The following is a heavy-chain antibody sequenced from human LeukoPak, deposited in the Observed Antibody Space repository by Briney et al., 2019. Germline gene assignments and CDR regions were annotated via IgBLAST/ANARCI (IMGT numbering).Heavy chain of an antibody. J-gene: IGHJ3*02. V-gene: IGHV3-30-3*01. CDR3: ARDQEGTPGAFDI. D-gene: IGHD1-1*01. CDR1: GFTFSSYA. CDR2: ISCDGSNK. Sequence: PGGSLRLSCAASGFTFSSYAMHWVRQAPGKGLEWVAVISCDGSNKYYADSVKGRFTISRDNSKNTLYLQMNSLRAEDTAVYYCARDQEGTPGAFDIWGQGTMVTVS.